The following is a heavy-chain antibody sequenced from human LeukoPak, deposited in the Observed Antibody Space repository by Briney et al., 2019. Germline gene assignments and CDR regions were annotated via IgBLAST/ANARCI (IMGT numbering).Heavy chain of an antibody. J-gene: IGHJ4*02. V-gene: IGHV3-23*01. CDR2: ISGSGGRT. Sequence: PGGSLRLSCAASGFTFSSYAMSWVRQAPGKGLEWVSNISGSGGRTHYADSVKGRFTISRDNAKNTLYLQMNSLRVEDTAIYYCARGGSCSGGNCKYTRKEIDYWGQGTLVTVSS. CDR1: GFTFSSYA. CDR3: ARGGSCSGGNCKYTRKEIDY. D-gene: IGHD2-15*01.